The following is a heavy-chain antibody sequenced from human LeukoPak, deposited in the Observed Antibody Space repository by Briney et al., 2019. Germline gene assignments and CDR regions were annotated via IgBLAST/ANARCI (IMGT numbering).Heavy chain of an antibody. J-gene: IGHJ4*02. V-gene: IGHV3-23*01. Sequence: GGSLRLSCAASGLTFSSYAMSWVRQAPGKGLEWVSAISGSGDNTYNADSVKGRFTISRDNSKNTLYLQMNSLRPEDTAVYYCAKDDGDHDFDYWGQGTLVTVSS. CDR1: GLTFSSYA. CDR2: ISGSGDNT. D-gene: IGHD4-17*01. CDR3: AKDDGDHDFDY.